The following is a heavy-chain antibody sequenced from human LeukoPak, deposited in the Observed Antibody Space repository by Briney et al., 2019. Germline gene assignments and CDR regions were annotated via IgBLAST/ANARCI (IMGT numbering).Heavy chain of an antibody. J-gene: IGHJ4*02. CDR1: GGSISSGDYY. Sequence: SETLSLTCTVSGGSISSGDYYWSWIRQPPGTGLEWIGYIYYSGSTYYNPSLKSRVTISVDTSKSQFSLKLSSVTAADTAVYYCARGTTVTSTDVFDYWGQGTLVTVSS. V-gene: IGHV4-30-4*01. D-gene: IGHD4-11*01. CDR2: IYYSGST. CDR3: ARGTTVTSTDVFDY.